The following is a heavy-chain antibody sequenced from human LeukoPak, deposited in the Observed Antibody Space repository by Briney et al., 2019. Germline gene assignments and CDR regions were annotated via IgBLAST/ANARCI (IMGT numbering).Heavy chain of an antibody. D-gene: IGHD3-3*01. Sequence: ASVKVSCKVSGYTLTELSMHWVRQAPGKGLEWMGGFDPEDGETIHAQKFQGRVTMTEVTSTDTAYMELSSLRSEDTAVYYCATGRTIFGVAPRYWGQGTLVTVSS. CDR3: ATGRTIFGVAPRY. J-gene: IGHJ4*02. CDR2: FDPEDGET. CDR1: GYTLTELS. V-gene: IGHV1-24*01.